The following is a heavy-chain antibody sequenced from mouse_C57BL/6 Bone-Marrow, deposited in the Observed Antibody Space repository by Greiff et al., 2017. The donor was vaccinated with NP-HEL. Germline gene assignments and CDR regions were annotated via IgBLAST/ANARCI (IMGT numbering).Heavy chain of an antibody. CDR3: AIYPPLLWLRRTVYYYAMDY. D-gene: IGHD2-2*01. V-gene: IGHV1-74*01. CDR1: GYTFTSYW. J-gene: IGHJ4*01. CDR2: IHPSDSDT. Sequence: QVQLQQPGAELVKPGASVKVSCKASGYTFTSYWMHWVKQRPGQGLEWIGRIHPSDSDTNYNQKFKGKATLTVDKSSSTAYMQLSSLTSEDSSVYYCAIYPPLLWLRRTVYYYAMDYWGQGTSVTVSS.